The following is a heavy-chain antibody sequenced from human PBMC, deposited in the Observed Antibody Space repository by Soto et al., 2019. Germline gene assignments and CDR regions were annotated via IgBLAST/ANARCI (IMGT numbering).Heavy chain of an antibody. V-gene: IGHV3-74*01. CDR1: GFTFISYW. Sequence: EVQLVESGGGLVQPGGSLRLSCAASGFTFISYWMHWVRQAPGKGLVWVSRINSDGSSTSYADSVKGRSTISRDNAKNTLYLQMNSLRAEDTAVYYCVRTSLVVAAATREDYWGQGTLGTVSA. CDR2: INSDGSST. CDR3: VRTSLVVAAATREDY. J-gene: IGHJ4*02. D-gene: IGHD2-15*01.